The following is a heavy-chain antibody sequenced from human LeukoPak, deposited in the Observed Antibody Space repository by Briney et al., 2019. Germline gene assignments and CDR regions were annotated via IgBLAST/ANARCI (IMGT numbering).Heavy chain of an antibody. CDR2: ISSSSSTR. J-gene: IGHJ6*04. D-gene: IGHD3-10*02. Sequence: GGSLRLSCAASGFTFSSYSMNWVRQAPGKGLEWVSHISSSSSTRYYADSVKGRFTLSRDNAKNSLYLQMNSLRAEDTAVYYCAELGITVIGGVWGKGTTVTISS. CDR1: GFTFSSYS. CDR3: AELGITVIGGV. V-gene: IGHV3-48*01.